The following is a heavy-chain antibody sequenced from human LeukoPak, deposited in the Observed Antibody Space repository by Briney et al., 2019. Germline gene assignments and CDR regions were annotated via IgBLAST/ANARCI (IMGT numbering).Heavy chain of an antibody. V-gene: IGHV4-34*01. CDR2: INHSGST. CDR1: GGSFSGYY. D-gene: IGHD4-17*01. J-gene: IGHJ6*02. CDR3: AGMTTVTTDYYYGMDV. Sequence: PSETLSLTCAVYGGSFSGYYWSWIRQPPGKGLEWIGEINHSGSTNYNPSLKSRVTISVDTSKSQFSLKLSSVTAADTAVYYCAGMTTVTTDYYYGMDVWGQGTTVTVSS.